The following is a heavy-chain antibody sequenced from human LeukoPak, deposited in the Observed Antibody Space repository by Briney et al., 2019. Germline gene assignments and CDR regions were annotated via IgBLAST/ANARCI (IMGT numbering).Heavy chain of an antibody. CDR3: ARDGWYYGSGSWYMDV. CDR1: GFIFSTYA. Sequence: PGGSLRLSCAASGFIFSTYAMTWVRQAPGKGLEWVANIKQDESEKYYVDSVKGRFTVSRDNPKNSLYLQMNSLRAEGTAVYYCARDGWYYGSGSWYMDVWGKGTTVTVSS. D-gene: IGHD3-10*01. V-gene: IGHV3-7*03. CDR2: IKQDESEK. J-gene: IGHJ6*03.